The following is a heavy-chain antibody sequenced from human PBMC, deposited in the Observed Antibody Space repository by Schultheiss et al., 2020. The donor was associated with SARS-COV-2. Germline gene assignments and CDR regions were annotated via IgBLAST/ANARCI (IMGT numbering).Heavy chain of an antibody. J-gene: IGHJ1*01. CDR2: IYYSGST. Sequence: SQTLSLTCTVSGGSVSSGSYYWSWIRQPPGKGLEWIGYIYYSGSTNYNPSLKSRVTISVDTSKNQFSLKLSSVTAADTAVYYCARGGDFWSGYYDRAEYFQHWGQGTLVTVSS. D-gene: IGHD3-3*01. CDR3: ARGGDFWSGYYDRAEYFQH. CDR1: GGSVSSGSYY. V-gene: IGHV4-61*01.